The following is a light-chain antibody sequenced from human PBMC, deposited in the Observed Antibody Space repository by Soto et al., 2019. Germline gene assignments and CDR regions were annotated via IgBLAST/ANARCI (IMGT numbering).Light chain of an antibody. CDR2: DVS. Sequence: QSVLTQPASVSGSPGQSITISCTGTSSDVGGYNYVSWYQHHPGKAPKLLIYDVSNRPSGVSNRFFGSKSGSTASLTISGLQAEDEADFYCSSCTSSSTLVVFGTGTKLTV. CDR1: SSDVGGYNY. J-gene: IGLJ1*01. CDR3: SSCTSSSTLVV. V-gene: IGLV2-14*03.